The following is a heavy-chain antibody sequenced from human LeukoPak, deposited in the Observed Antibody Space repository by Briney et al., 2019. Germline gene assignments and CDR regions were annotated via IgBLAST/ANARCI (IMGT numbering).Heavy chain of an antibody. V-gene: IGHV7-4-1*02. CDR2: INTNTGNP. J-gene: IGHJ5*02. D-gene: IGHD5-24*01. CDR3: ARVPVEMATIGWFDP. CDR1: GYTFTSYA. Sequence: ASVKVSCKASGYTFTSYAMNWVRQAPGQGLEWMGWINTNTGNPTYAQGLTGRFVFSLDTSVSTAYLQISSLKAEDTAVYYCARVPVEMATIGWFDPWGQGTLVTVSS.